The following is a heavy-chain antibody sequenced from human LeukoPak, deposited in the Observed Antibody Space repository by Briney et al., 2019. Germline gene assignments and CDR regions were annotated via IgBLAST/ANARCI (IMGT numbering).Heavy chain of an antibody. D-gene: IGHD3-10*01. V-gene: IGHV3-21*01. CDR3: ARLSTPNYGLPVYNWFDP. J-gene: IGHJ5*02. Sequence: GGSLRLSCAASGFTFSSYSMNSVRQAPGKGLEWVSSIRSSSYIYYADSVKGRFTISRDNAKNSLYLQMNSLRAEDTAVYYCARLSTPNYGLPVYNWFDPWGQGTLVTVSS. CDR1: GFTFSSYS. CDR2: IRSSSYI.